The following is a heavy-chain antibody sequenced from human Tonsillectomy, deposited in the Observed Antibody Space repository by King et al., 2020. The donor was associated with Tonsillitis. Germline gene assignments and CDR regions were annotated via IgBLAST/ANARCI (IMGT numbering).Heavy chain of an antibody. D-gene: IGHD3-3*01. CDR2: IRSKAYGGTT. Sequence: VQLVESGGGLVQPGRSLRLSCTASGFTFGDYAMSWIRQAPGKGLEWVGFIRSKAYGGTTEYAASVKGRFTISRDDSKSIAYLQMNSLKTEDTAVYYCTRVYYDFWSGYSPLDYWGQGTLVTVSS. CDR1: GFTFGDYA. V-gene: IGHV3-49*03. CDR3: TRVYYDFWSGYSPLDY. J-gene: IGHJ4*02.